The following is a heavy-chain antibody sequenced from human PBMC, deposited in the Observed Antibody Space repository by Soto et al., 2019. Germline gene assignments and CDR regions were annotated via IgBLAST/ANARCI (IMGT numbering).Heavy chain of an antibody. D-gene: IGHD3-22*01. Sequence: EVQLVQSGAEVKKPGESLKISCKGSGYSFTSYWIGWLRQMPGKGLEWMAIIYPGDSDTRYSPSFQGQVTISADKSISTAYLQWSSLKASDTAMYYCARREYYYDSSGYYPSYYFDYWGQGTLVTVSS. J-gene: IGHJ4*02. V-gene: IGHV5-51*01. CDR2: IYPGDSDT. CDR1: GYSFTSYW. CDR3: ARREYYYDSSGYYPSYYFDY.